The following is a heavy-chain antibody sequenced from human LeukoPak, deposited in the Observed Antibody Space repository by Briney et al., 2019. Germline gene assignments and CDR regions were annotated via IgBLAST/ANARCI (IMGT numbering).Heavy chain of an antibody. D-gene: IGHD3-22*01. J-gene: IGHJ4*02. CDR1: GGTFSSYA. CDR2: IIPIFGTA. Sequence: GASVKVSCKASGGTFSSYAISWVRQAPGQGLEWMGRIIPIFGTANYAQKFQGRVTITTDESTSTAYMELSSLRSEDTAVYYCARARDYYDSSGSLFDHWGQGTLVTVSS. V-gene: IGHV1-69*05. CDR3: ARARDYYDSSGSLFDH.